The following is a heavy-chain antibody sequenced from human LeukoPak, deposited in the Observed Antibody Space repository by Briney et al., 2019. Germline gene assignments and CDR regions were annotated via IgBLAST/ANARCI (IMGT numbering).Heavy chain of an antibody. CDR3: AKEVVAEGTPNFDY. CDR2: VSSCGSRA. CDR1: GFTFSNYA. Sequence: GGSLRLSCATSGFTFSNYAMSWVRQAPGKGLEWVSGVSSCGSRAYYGDSVKGRFTISRDNSRNTLFLQMNSLTAEDTAIYYCAKEVVAEGTPNFDYWGQGALVTVSS. D-gene: IGHD2-15*01. V-gene: IGHV3-23*01. J-gene: IGHJ4*02.